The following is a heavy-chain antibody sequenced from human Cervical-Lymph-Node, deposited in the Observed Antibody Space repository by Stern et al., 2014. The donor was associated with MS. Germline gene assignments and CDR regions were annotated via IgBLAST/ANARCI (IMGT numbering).Heavy chain of an antibody. J-gene: IGHJ5*02. CDR2: INSVGSST. CDR1: GFTFSSYW. V-gene: IGHV3-74*01. Sequence: VQLVESGGGLVQPGGSLRLSWAASGFTFSSYWMHWVRQAPGKGLVWVSRINSVGSSTSYADSVKGRFTISRDNAKNTLYLQMNSLRAEDTAVYYCARDPSYCGGDCYANWFDPWGQGTLVTVSS. CDR3: ARDPSYCGGDCYANWFDP. D-gene: IGHD2-21*02.